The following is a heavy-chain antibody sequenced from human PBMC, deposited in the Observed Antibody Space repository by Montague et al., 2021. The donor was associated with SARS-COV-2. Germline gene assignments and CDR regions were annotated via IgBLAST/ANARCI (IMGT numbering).Heavy chain of an antibody. D-gene: IGHD5-24*01. Sequence: TLSLTCVVASDSGSSGSYYWSGIRQRPGKGLEWIGYIYYSGNTYYNPSLKSRVTMSVDTTKNQFSLTLNSVTAADTAVYYCARGPSRLATQEFYFGYWGQGTLVSVSS. CDR2: IYYSGNT. CDR3: ARGPSRLATQEFYFGY. CDR1: SDSGSSGSYY. J-gene: IGHJ4*02. V-gene: IGHV4-31*11.